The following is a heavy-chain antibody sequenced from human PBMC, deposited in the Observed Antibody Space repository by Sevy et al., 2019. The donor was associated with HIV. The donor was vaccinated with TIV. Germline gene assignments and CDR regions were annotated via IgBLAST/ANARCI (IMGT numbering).Heavy chain of an antibody. V-gene: IGHV4-59*08. CDR2: IYYSGST. J-gene: IGHJ3*02. CDR1: GGSISSYY. CDR3: AGHRTWDAFDI. D-gene: IGHD1-7*01. Sequence: SETLSLTCTVSGGSISSYYWSWIRQPPGKGLEWIGYIYYSGSTNYNPSLKSRVTISVDTSKNQFSLKLRSVTAADTAVYYCAGHRTWDAFDIWGQGTMVTVSS.